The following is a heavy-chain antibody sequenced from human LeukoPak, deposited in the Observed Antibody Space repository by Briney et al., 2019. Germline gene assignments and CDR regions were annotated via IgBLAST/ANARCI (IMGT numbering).Heavy chain of an antibody. CDR3: AIGREQQLVRPYFDG. CDR2: IYYSGST. V-gene: IGHV4-31*03. D-gene: IGHD6-13*01. CDR1: GGSISSGGYY. J-gene: IGHJ4*02. Sequence: SETLSLTCTVSGGSISSGGYYWSWIRQHPGKGLGWIGYIYYSGSTYYNPSLKSRVTISVDTSKNQFSLKLSSETAADTAVYYCAIGREQQLVRPYFDGWGQGTLVTVSS.